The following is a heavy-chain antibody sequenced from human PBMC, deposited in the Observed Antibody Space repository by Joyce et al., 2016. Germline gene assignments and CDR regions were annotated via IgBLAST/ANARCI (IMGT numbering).Heavy chain of an antibody. CDR1: GGNFRSYG. CDR3: ARSGVRGARECYFDH. V-gene: IGHV1-69*01. CDR2: IIPLFGSA. Sequence: QVQLVQSGAEVKKPGSSVRVSCKVSGGNFRSYGLNWVRQAPGQGLGWVGGIIPLFGSADYAQRFQGRITITADDSTTTVYMELRGLRSEDTATYYCARSGVRGARECYFDHWGRGTLVSVSS. D-gene: IGHD3-10*01. J-gene: IGHJ4*02.